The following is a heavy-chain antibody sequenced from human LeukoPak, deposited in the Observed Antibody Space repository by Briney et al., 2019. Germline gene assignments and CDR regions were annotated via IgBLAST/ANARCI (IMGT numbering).Heavy chain of an antibody. CDR1: GFTFDDYA. Sequence: PGGSLRLSCEASGFTFDDYAMHWVRHAPGKGLEWVSRIKTDGTITSSADSVEGRFTISRDNAKNTLYLQMNSLRAEDTAVYYCARDRTTVTVFDYWGQGILVTVSS. CDR3: ARDRTTVTVFDY. J-gene: IGHJ4*02. D-gene: IGHD4-17*01. V-gene: IGHV3-74*01. CDR2: IKTDGTIT.